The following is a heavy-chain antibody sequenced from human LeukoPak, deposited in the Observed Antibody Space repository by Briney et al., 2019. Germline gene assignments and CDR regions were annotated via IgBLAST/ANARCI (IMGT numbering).Heavy chain of an antibody. V-gene: IGHV4-39*07. D-gene: IGHD2-21*02. CDR1: GGSISSSSYY. CDR2: IYYSGST. J-gene: IGHJ6*03. CDR3: ARGAFCGGDCYSGGNYYYYYMDV. Sequence: PSETLSLTCTVSGGSISSSSYYWGWIRQPPGKGLEWIGSIYYSGSTYYNPSLKSRVTISVDTSKNQFSLKLSSVTAADTAVYYCARGAFCGGDCYSGGNYYYYYMDVWGKGTTVTVSS.